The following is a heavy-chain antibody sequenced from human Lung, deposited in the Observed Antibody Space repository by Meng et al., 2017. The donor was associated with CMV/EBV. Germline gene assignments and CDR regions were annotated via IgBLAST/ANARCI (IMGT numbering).Heavy chain of an antibody. CDR3: ATNPDGDYDFDY. CDR1: GFNIRTYG. CDR2: INSESTNL. Sequence: SCVASGFNIRTYGKNWVRQAPGKGLECVSHINSESTNLGYADSVKGRFTISRDIAGNSLYLQMNSLRAEDTAVYYCATNPDGDYDFDYWGQGTLVTVSS. V-gene: IGHV3-48*03. D-gene: IGHD4-17*01. J-gene: IGHJ4*02.